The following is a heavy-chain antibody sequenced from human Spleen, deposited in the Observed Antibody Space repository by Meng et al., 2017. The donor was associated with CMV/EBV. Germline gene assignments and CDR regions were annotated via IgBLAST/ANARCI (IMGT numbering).Heavy chain of an antibody. Sequence: GGSLRLSCAASGFTLSTYEMNWVRQAPGKGLEWISYISSSGSTVYYADSVKGRFTISRDNAKNSVSLHMNTLRAEDTAVYYCAKDLGKTTKENWFDPWGQGTLVTVSS. CDR2: ISSSGSTV. D-gene: IGHD3-16*01. J-gene: IGHJ5*02. CDR3: AKDLGKTTKENWFDP. CDR1: GFTLSTYE. V-gene: IGHV3-48*03.